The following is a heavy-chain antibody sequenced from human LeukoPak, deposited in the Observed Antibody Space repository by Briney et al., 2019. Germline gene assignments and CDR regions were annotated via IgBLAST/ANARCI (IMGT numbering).Heavy chain of an antibody. J-gene: IGHJ4*02. V-gene: IGHV4-61*02. CDR3: AREGQGYSYGNFDY. CDR1: SGSISSGSYY. CDR2: IYTSGST. D-gene: IGHD5-18*01. Sequence: PSETLSLTCTVSSGSISSGSYYWSWIRQPAGKGLEWIGRIYTSGSTNYNPSLKSRVTISVDTSKNQFSLKLSSVTAADTAVYYCAREGQGYSYGNFDYWGQGTLVTVS.